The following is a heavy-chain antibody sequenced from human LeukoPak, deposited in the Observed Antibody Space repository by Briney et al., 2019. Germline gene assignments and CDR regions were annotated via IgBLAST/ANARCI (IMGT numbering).Heavy chain of an antibody. J-gene: IGHJ3*02. CDR1: GFTFSSYG. CDR2: IWYDGSNK. CDR3: ARSSAFDI. Sequence: GGSLRLSCAASGFTFSSYGMHWVRQAPGKGLEWVAVIWYDGSNKYYADSVKGRFTISRDNAKNSLYLQMNSLRAEDTAVYYCARSSAFDIWGQGTMVTVSS. V-gene: IGHV3-33*01. D-gene: IGHD6-6*01.